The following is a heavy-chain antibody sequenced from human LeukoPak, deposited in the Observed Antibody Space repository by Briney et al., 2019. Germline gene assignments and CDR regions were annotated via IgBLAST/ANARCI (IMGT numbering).Heavy chain of an antibody. CDR2: IKAKTDGGAI. CDR1: GFILTDAW. V-gene: IGHV3-15*01. Sequence: GGSLRLSCAGSGFILTDAWMSWVRQAPGKGLEWIGRIKAKTDGGAIDYAGPVKGRFTISRDDAHNTLYLQMTSLNTEDTAVYYCNTDGRWGQGTLVTVSS. CDR3: NTDGR. J-gene: IGHJ4*02.